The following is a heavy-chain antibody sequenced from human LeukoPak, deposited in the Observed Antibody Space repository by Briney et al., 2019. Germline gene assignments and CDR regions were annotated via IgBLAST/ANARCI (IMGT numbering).Heavy chain of an antibody. J-gene: IGHJ4*02. CDR2: IKPDETEK. Sequence: GGSLRLSCAASGFTFSSYWMTWFRQAPGKGLEWLANIKPDETEKYYVDSVKGRFTISRDNAKDSLYLQMSSLRAEDTAVYYCARYYYGPVTHYAIYWGQGTLVTVSS. CDR1: GFTFSSYW. CDR3: ARYYYGPVTHYAIY. D-gene: IGHD3-10*01. V-gene: IGHV3-7*03.